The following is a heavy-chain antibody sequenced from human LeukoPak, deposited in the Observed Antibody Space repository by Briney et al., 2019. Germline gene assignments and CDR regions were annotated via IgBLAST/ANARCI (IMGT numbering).Heavy chain of an antibody. Sequence: PSETLSLTCTVSGGSISGYYWSWIRQPAGNGLEWIGRIYTSGSTPYNSSLKGRATMSVDTSKNQFSLKVRSVTAADTAVYYCARDRCPDYGATSPCFDYWGQGTLVTVSS. J-gene: IGHJ4*02. D-gene: IGHD4/OR15-4a*01. CDR1: GGSISGYY. CDR3: ARDRCPDYGATSPCFDY. V-gene: IGHV4-4*07. CDR2: IYTSGST.